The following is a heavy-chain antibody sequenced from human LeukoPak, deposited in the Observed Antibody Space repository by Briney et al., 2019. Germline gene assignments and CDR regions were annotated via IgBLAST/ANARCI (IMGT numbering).Heavy chain of an antibody. CDR1: GGSISSYY. CDR2: IYYSGST. J-gene: IGHJ4*02. D-gene: IGHD3-22*01. Sequence: SETLSLTCTVSGGSISSYYWSWIRQPPGKGLEWVGYIYYSGSTNYNPSLKSRVTISVDTSKNQFSLTLSSVTAADTAVYYCAREAYDSSGYYYVFDYWGQGTLVTVSS. V-gene: IGHV4-59*01. CDR3: AREAYDSSGYYYVFDY.